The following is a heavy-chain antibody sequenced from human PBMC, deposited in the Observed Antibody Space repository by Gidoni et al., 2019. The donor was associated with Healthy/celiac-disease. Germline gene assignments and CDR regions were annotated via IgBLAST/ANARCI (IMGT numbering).Heavy chain of an antibody. Sequence: EVQLVESGGGLVQPGGSLRPSWAASGFTFSSYEMNWVSQAPGKGLEWVSYSSSSGSTIYYADSVKGRFTISRDNAKNSLYLQMNSLRAEDTAVYYCATSGTTFWDYWGQGTLVTVSS. CDR2: SSSSGSTI. D-gene: IGHD1-7*01. CDR3: ATSGTTFWDY. J-gene: IGHJ4*02. V-gene: IGHV3-48*03. CDR1: GFTFSSYE.